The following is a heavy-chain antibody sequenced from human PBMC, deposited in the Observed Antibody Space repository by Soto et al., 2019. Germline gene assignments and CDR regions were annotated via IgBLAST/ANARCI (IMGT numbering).Heavy chain of an antibody. CDR3: ARFSMIGVAYGMDV. CDR2: INHSGST. CDR1: GGSFSGYY. Sequence: QVQLQQWGAGLLKPSETLSLTCAVYGGSFSGYYWSWIRQPPGKGLEWIGEINHSGSTNYNPSLKSRVTISVDTSKNQFSLKLSSVTAADTAVYYCARFSMIGVAYGMDVWGQGTTVTVSS. D-gene: IGHD3-22*01. J-gene: IGHJ6*02. V-gene: IGHV4-34*01.